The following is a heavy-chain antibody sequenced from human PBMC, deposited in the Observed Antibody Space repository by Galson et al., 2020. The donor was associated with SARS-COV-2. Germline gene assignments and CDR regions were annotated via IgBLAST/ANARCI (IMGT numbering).Heavy chain of an antibody. D-gene: IGHD4-17*01. Sequence: ASETLSLTCTVSGGSISSSSYYWGWIRQPPGKGLEWIGSIYYSGSTYYNPSLKSRVTISVDTSKNQFSLKLSSVTAADTAVYYCARLSYGDYQNWFDPWGQGTLVTVSS. CDR2: IYYSGST. V-gene: IGHV4-39*07. J-gene: IGHJ5*02. CDR1: GGSISSSSYY. CDR3: ARLSYGDYQNWFDP.